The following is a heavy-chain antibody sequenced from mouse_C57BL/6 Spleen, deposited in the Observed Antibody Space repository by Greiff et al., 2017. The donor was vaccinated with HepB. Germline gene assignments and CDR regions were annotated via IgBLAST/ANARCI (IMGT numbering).Heavy chain of an antibody. Sequence: DVQLVESGGGLVKPGGSLKLSCAASGFTFSSYAMSWVRQTPEKRLEWVATISDGGSYTYYPDNVKGRFTISRDNAKNNLYLQMSHLKSEDTAMYYCARDRGYSKDAMDYWGQGTSVTVSS. CDR2: ISDGGSYT. CDR3: ARDRGYSKDAMDY. J-gene: IGHJ4*01. V-gene: IGHV5-4*01. D-gene: IGHD2-5*01. CDR1: GFTFSSYA.